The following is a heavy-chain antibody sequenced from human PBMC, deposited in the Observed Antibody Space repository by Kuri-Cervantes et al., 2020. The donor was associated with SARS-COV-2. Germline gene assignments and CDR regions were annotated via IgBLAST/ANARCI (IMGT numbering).Heavy chain of an antibody. J-gene: IGHJ5*02. D-gene: IGHD2-2*01. CDR3: AREETDIVVVPAAMNWFDP. CDR2: IYYSGST. V-gene: IGHV4-39*07. Sequence: GSLRLSCTVSGGSISGSSYYWGWIRQPPGKGLEWIGSIYYSGSTYYNPSLKSRVTISVDTSKNQFSLKLSSVTAADTAVYYCAREETDIVVVPAAMNWFDPWGQGTLVTVSS. CDR1: GGSISGSSYY.